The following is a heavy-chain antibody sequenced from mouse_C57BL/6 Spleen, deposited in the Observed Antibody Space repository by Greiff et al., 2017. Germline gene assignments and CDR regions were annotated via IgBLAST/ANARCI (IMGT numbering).Heavy chain of an antibody. CDR3: ARFYDYDSWYFDV. J-gene: IGHJ1*03. CDR1: GFTFSSYG. Sequence: EVQVVESGGDLVKPGGSLKLSCAASGFTFSSYGMSWVRQTPDKRLEWVATISSGGSYTYYPDSVKGRFTISRDNAKNTLYLQMSSLKSEDTAMYYCARFYDYDSWYFDVWGTGTTVTVSS. V-gene: IGHV5-6*01. D-gene: IGHD2-4*01. CDR2: ISSGGSYT.